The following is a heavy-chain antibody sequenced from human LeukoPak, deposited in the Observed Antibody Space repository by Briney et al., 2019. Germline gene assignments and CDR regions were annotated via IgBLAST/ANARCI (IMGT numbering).Heavy chain of an antibody. Sequence: GGSLRLSCAASGFTFSSYGMSWVRQAPGKGLEWVSAISGSGGNTYYADSVKGRFTISRDNSKNTLYLQMNSLRAEDTAVYYCAKDLRYYGISRVKPLDYWGQGTLVTVSS. D-gene: IGHD3-22*01. J-gene: IGHJ4*02. CDR2: ISGSGGNT. CDR3: AKDLRYYGISRVKPLDY. CDR1: GFTFSSYG. V-gene: IGHV3-23*01.